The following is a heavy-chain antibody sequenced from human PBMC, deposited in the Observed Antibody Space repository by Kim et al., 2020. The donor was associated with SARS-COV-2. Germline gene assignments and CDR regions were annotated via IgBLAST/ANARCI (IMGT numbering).Heavy chain of an antibody. CDR3: ARDLGRIAAAVGAPVAGLDV. CDR1: GYTFTSYG. Sequence: ASVKVSCKASGYTFTSYGISWVRQAPGQGLEWMGWISAYNGNTNYAQKLQGRVTMTTDTSTSTAYMELRSLRSDDTAVYYCARDLGRIAAAVGAPVAGLDVCGQGTTVTVSS. CDR2: ISAYNGNT. D-gene: IGHD6-13*01. J-gene: IGHJ6*02. V-gene: IGHV1-18*01.